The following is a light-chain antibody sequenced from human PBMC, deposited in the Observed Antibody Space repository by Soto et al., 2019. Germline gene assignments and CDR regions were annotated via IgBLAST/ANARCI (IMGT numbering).Light chain of an antibody. CDR2: EVS. CDR1: SSDVGSYNL. V-gene: IGLV2-23*02. Sequence: QSVLTQPASVSGSPGQSITISCTGISSDVGSYNLVSWYQQHPGKAPKLMIYEVSKRPSGVSNRFSGSKTGNTASLTISGLHAEDEADYYCCSYAGSSTWLFGGRTKLTVL. J-gene: IGLJ3*02. CDR3: CSYAGSSTWL.